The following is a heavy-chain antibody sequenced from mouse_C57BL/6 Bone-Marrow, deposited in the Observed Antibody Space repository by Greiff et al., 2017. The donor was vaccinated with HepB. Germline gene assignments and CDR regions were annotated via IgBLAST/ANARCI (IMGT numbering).Heavy chain of an antibody. D-gene: IGHD2-3*01. CDR2: ISYDGSN. J-gene: IGHJ2*01. CDR1: GYSITSGYY. V-gene: IGHV3-6*01. Sequence: DVKLVESGPGLVKPSQSLSLTCSVTGYSITSGYYWNWIRQFPGNKLEWMGYISYDGSNNYNPSLKNRISITHDTSKNQFFLKLNSVTTEDTATYYCARGWLLRGYYFDYWGRGTTLTVSS. CDR3: ARGWLLRGYYFDY.